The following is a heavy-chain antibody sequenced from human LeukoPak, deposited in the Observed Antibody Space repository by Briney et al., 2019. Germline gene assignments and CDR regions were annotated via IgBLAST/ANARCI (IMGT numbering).Heavy chain of an antibody. V-gene: IGHV1-2*02. CDR1: GYTFTGYY. CDR3: ARAGLVGATGDY. CDR2: INPNSGGT. Sequence: GASLKVSCNASGYTFTGYYIQWVRQAPGQGLEWMGWINPNSGGTNYAQKFQGRVTMTRDTSISTAYMELSRLRSDDTAVYYCARAGLVGATGDYWGQGTLVTVSS. D-gene: IGHD1-26*01. J-gene: IGHJ4*02.